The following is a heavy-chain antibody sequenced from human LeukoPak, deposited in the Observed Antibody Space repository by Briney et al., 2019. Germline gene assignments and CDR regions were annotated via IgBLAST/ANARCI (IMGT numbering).Heavy chain of an antibody. Sequence: SETLSLTCTVSGGSLSSYYWSWIRQPPGKGREWIGYIYYSGSTNYNPSLKSRVPISVDTSKNQFSLKLSSVTAADTAVYYCARVNDYGDSKIDYWGQGTLVTVSS. CDR2: IYYSGST. CDR3: ARVNDYGDSKIDY. V-gene: IGHV4-59*01. D-gene: IGHD4-17*01. J-gene: IGHJ4*02. CDR1: GGSLSSYY.